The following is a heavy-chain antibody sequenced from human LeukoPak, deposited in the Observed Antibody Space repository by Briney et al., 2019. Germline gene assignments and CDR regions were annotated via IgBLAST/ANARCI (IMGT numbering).Heavy chain of an antibody. J-gene: IGHJ4*02. V-gene: IGHV1-69*05. CDR2: IIPIFGTA. D-gene: IGHD3-22*01. CDR1: GGTFSSYA. Sequence: ASVKVSCKASGGTFSSYAISWVRQAPGQGLEWMGGIIPIFGTANYAQKFQGRVTITTDESTSTAYMELSSLRSEDTAVYYCARVDYDSSGLYYFDYWGQGTLVTVSS. CDR3: ARVDYDSSGLYYFDY.